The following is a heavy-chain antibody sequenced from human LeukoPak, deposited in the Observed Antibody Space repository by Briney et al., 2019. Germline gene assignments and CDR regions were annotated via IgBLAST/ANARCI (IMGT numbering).Heavy chain of an antibody. V-gene: IGHV3-30*02. Sequence: GGSLRLSCAASGFTFSSYVIHWVRQAPGKGLEWVAVIWYDGSNKYYADSVKGRFTISRDNSKSALVLEMNSLRVEDTAVYYCAKDYQSAPPVGMDAWGHGTKVTVSS. D-gene: IGHD3-16*02. J-gene: IGHJ6*02. CDR3: AKDYQSAPPVGMDA. CDR1: GFTFSSYV. CDR2: IWYDGSNK.